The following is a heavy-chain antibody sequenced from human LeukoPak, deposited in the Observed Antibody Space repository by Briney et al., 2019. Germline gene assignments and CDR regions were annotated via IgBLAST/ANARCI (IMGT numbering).Heavy chain of an antibody. J-gene: IGHJ4*02. V-gene: IGHV1-2*02. D-gene: IGHD3-22*01. CDR1: GYTFTGYY. Sequence: GASVKVSCKASGYTFTGYYMHWVRQAPGQGLEWMGWINPNSGGTNYAQKFQGRVTMTRDTSISTAYMELSRLRSDDTAVYYCARLSDSSGYYTFDYWGQGTQVTVSS. CDR2: INPNSGGT. CDR3: ARLSDSSGYYTFDY.